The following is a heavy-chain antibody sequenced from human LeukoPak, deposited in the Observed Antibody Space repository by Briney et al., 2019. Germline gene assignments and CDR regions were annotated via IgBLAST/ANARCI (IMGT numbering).Heavy chain of an antibody. CDR2: ISAYNGNT. CDR1: GGTFSSYA. CDR3: AREVVGATNAFDI. J-gene: IGHJ3*02. Sequence: ASVKVSCKASGGTFSSYAISWVRQAPGQGLEWMGWISAYNGNTNYTQKLQGRVTMTTDTSTSTAYMELRSLRSDGTAVYYCAREVVGATNAFDIWGQGTMVTVSS. D-gene: IGHD1-26*01. V-gene: IGHV1-18*01.